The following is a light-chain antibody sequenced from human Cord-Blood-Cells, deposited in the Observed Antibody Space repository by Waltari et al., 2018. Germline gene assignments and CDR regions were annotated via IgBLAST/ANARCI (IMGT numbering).Light chain of an antibody. V-gene: IGKV1-39*01. Sequence: IQMTQSPSSLSASVGGRVTITCRASQSISSYLNWYQQKPGKAPKLLIYAASSLQSGVPSRFSGIGSETDFTFTISSLKPKDFATYYCQQSYSTPLTFGGGTKVEIK. CDR1: QSISSY. J-gene: IGKJ4*01. CDR2: AAS. CDR3: QQSYSTPLT.